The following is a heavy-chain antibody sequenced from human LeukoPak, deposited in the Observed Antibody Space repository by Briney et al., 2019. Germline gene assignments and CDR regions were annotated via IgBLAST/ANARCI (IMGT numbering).Heavy chain of an antibody. D-gene: IGHD3-9*01. V-gene: IGHV4-30-4*01. J-gene: IGHJ4*02. CDR1: GGSISSGDYY. CDR3: ARGPPNYDILTGYRVGHNFPFDY. CDR2: IYYSGST. Sequence: KPSETLSLTCTVSGGSISSGDYYWSWIRQPPGKGLEWIGYIYYSGSTYYNPSLKSRVTISVDTSKNQFSLKLSSVTAADTAVYYCARGPPNYDILTGYRVGHNFPFDYWGQGTLVTVSS.